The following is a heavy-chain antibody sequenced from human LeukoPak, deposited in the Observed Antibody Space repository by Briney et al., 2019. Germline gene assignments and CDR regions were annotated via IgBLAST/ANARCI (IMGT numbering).Heavy chain of an antibody. J-gene: IGHJ4*02. V-gene: IGHV3-23*01. Sequence: PGGSLRLSCAASGFTFSSYAMSWVRQAPGKGLEWVSAISGSGGSTYYADSVKGWFTISRDNSKNTLYLQMNSLRAEDTAVYYCAKAPLRFLEWLRDYWGQGTLVTVSS. CDR1: GFTFSSYA. CDR2: ISGSGGST. CDR3: AKAPLRFLEWLRDY. D-gene: IGHD3-3*01.